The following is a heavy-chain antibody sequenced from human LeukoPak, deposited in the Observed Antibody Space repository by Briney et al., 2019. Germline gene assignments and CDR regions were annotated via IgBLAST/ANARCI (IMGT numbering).Heavy chain of an antibody. CDR2: LNSDGSST. D-gene: IGHD3-3*01. V-gene: IGHV3-74*01. CDR3: ARDTSVHYDFWSGYHPYYYGMDV. CDR1: GFTFNIYW. Sequence: PGGSLRLSCAASGFTFNIYWMHWVRQAPGKGLVWVARLNSDGSSTTYADSVKGRFTISRDNAKNTLYLQMNSLRTEDTAVYYCARDTSVHYDFWSGYHPYYYGMDVWGQGTTVSVSS. J-gene: IGHJ6*02.